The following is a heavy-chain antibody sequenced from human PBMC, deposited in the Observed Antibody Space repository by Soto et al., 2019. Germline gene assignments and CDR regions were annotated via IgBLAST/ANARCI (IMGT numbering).Heavy chain of an antibody. CDR1: GFTFSNAW. D-gene: IGHD4-17*01. CDR3: TLPFLTTVTTIGY. Sequence: EVQLVESGGGLVKPGGSLRLSCAASGFTFSNAWMNWIRQAPGKGLEWVGRIKSKTDGGTTDYAAPVKGRFTISRDDSKNTLYLQMNSLKTEDTAVYYCTLPFLTTVTTIGYWGQGTLVTVSS. J-gene: IGHJ4*02. CDR2: IKSKTDGGTT. V-gene: IGHV3-15*07.